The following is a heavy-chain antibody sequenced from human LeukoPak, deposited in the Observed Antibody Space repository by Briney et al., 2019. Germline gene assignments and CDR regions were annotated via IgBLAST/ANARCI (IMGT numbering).Heavy chain of an antibody. D-gene: IGHD3-10*01. CDR1: GGSISSGGYY. CDR3: ARGYGSGSYYNLVWFDP. Sequence: SETLSLTCTVSGGSISSGGYYWSWIRQHPGKGLEWIGYIYYSGSTYYNPSLKSRVTISVDTSKNQFSLKLSSVTAADTAVYYCARGYGSGSYYNLVWFDPWGQGTLVTVSS. J-gene: IGHJ5*02. V-gene: IGHV4-31*03. CDR2: IYYSGST.